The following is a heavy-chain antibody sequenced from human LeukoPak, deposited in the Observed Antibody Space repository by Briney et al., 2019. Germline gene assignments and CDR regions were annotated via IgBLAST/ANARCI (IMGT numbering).Heavy chain of an antibody. Sequence: GSLRLSCAASGFTFKTHAMSWVRQAPGKGLEWVSGTSDRGDYTYYADSVKGRFTISRDSSKNTLFLQMNSLRAEDTALYFCARKAQYNGHYPLDYWGQGTLVTVSS. CDR2: TSDRGDYT. J-gene: IGHJ4*02. D-gene: IGHD1-7*01. CDR3: ARKAQYNGHYPLDY. CDR1: GFTFKTHA. V-gene: IGHV3-23*01.